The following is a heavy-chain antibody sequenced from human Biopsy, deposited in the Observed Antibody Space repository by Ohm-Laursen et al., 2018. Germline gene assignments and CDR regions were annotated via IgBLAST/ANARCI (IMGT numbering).Heavy chain of an antibody. CDR1: GFTFSNYG. CDR3: ATSTMVRSSGHAFDI. CDR2: IWYDGRNQ. V-gene: IGHV3-33*01. Sequence: SLRLSCAASGFTFSNYGMHWVRQAPGKRLEWVAVIWYDGRNQYYADFVKGRFAISRDNSKNTLDLQMNSLRAEDTAVYYCATSTMVRSSGHAFDIWGQGTVVTVS. D-gene: IGHD3-10*01. J-gene: IGHJ3*02.